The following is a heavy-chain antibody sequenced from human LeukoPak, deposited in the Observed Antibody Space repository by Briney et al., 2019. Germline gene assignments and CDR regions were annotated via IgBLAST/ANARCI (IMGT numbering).Heavy chain of an antibody. CDR3: ARGAYCSSTSCSELNWFDP. CDR1: GGTFSSYA. D-gene: IGHD2-2*01. J-gene: IGHJ5*02. Sequence: ASVKVSCKASGGTFSSYAISWVRQAPGQGLEWMGRIIPILGIANYAQKFQGRVTITADKSTSTAYMELSSLRSEDTAVYYCARGAYCSSTSCSELNWFDPGGREPLVTVSS. CDR2: IIPILGIA. V-gene: IGHV1-69*04.